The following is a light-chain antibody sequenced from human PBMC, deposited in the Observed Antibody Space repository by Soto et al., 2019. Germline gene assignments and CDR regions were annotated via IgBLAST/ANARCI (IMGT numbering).Light chain of an antibody. CDR2: GNN. CDR1: SSNIGAGYD. V-gene: IGLV1-40*01. J-gene: IGLJ2*01. CDR3: QSYDSSLRIV. Sequence: QSVLTQPPSVSGAPGQRVTISCTGSSSNIGAGYDVHWYQQLPGTAPKLLIYGNNNRPSGVPDRFSGSKSGTSASLAITGLEAEDEVDYYCQSYDSSLRIVFGGGTKLTVL.